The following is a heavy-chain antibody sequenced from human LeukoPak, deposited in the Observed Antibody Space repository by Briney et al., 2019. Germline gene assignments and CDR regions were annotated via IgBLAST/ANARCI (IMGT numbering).Heavy chain of an antibody. CDR3: ARLFSSHYDSSGYWDY. D-gene: IGHD3-22*01. CDR2: INPNSGGT. CDR1: GYTFTGYY. V-gene: IGHV1-2*02. Sequence: ASVKVSCKASGYTFTGYYMHWVRQAPGQGLEWMGWINPNSGGTNYAQKFQGRVTMTRDTSISTAYMELSRLRSDDTAVYYCARLFSSHYDSSGYWDYWGQGTLVTVSS. J-gene: IGHJ4*02.